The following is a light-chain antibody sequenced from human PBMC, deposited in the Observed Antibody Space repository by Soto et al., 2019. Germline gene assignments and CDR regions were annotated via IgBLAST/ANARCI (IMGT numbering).Light chain of an antibody. V-gene: IGKV4-1*01. Sequence: DIVMTQSPDSLAVSLGERATINCKSSQSVLYSSNNKNYLAWYQQKPGQPPKLLIYWASTRESGVPDRFSVSGSGTDFTLTISSLQAEDVAVYYCQQYESSPYTFGQGTKLEIK. CDR3: QQYESSPYT. J-gene: IGKJ2*01. CDR2: WAS. CDR1: QSVLYSSNNKNY.